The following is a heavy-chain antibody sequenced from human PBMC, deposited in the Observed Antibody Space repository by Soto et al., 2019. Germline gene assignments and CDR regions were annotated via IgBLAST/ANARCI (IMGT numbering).Heavy chain of an antibody. J-gene: IGHJ6*02. CDR3: ARDRGFIAVAAGYYGMDV. Sequence: ASVKVSCKASGYTFTGYYMHWVRQAPGQGLEWMGWINPNSGGTNYAQKFQGWVTMTRDTSISTAYMELSRLRSDDTAVYYCARDRGFIAVAAGYYGMDVWGQATTVTVSS. CDR2: INPNSGGT. CDR1: GYTFTGYY. V-gene: IGHV1-2*04. D-gene: IGHD6-19*01.